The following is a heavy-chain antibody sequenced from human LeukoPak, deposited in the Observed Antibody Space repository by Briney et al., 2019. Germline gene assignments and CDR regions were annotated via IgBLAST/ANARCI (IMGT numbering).Heavy chain of an antibody. CDR2: IIPIFGTA. CDR1: GGTFSSYA. J-gene: IGHJ4*02. V-gene: IGHV1-69*13. D-gene: IGHD6-13*01. CDR3: AREGIAAAGTAPFDY. Sequence: RASVKVSCKASGGTFSSYAISWARLAPGQGLEWMGGIIPIFGTANYAQKFQGRVTITADESTSTAYMELSSLRSEDTAVYYCAREGIAAAGTAPFDYWGQGTLVTVSS.